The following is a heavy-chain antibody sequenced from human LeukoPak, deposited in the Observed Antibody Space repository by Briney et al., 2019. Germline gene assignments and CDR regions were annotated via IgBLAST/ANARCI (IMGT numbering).Heavy chain of an antibody. Sequence: PSETLSLTCPVSGGSISSISYYWGWIRQPPGKGLEWIGSIYDSWSDYNNPSLKSRVTISVDTSKNQFSLKLSSVTAADTAVYYCAGPGYGSSWPFDYWGQGALVTVSS. CDR3: AGPGYGSSWPFDY. V-gene: IGHV4-39*01. CDR2: IYDSWSD. J-gene: IGHJ4*02. CDR1: GGSISSISYY. D-gene: IGHD6-13*01.